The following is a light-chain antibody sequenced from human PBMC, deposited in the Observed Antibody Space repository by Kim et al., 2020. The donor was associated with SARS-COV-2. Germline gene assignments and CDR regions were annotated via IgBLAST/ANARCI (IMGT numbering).Light chain of an antibody. V-gene: IGKV2-28*01. CDR1: QSLLHSNGYNY. J-gene: IGKJ1*01. CDR2: IAS. Sequence: DVVMTQSPLSLPVTPGEPASISCRSSQSLLHSNGYNYLDWYLQKPGQSPQLLIYIASNRASGVPDRFSGSGSGTDFTLNISRVEAEDVGVYYCMQARQSPPWTFGPGTKVDIK. CDR3: MQARQSPPWT.